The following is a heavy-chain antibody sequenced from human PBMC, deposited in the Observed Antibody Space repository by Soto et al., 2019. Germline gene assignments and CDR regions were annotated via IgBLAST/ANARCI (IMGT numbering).Heavy chain of an antibody. J-gene: IGHJ5*02. CDR3: ARAFDYGGTWAEMYWFDP. CDR2: IYYSGST. V-gene: IGHV4-31*03. CDR1: GGSISSGGYY. D-gene: IGHD4-17*01. Sequence: SETLSLTCTVSGGSISSGGYYWSWIRQHPGRGLEWIGYIYYSGSTYYNPSLKSRVTISVDTSKNQFSLKLSSVTAADTAVYYCARAFDYGGTWAEMYWFDPWGQGTLVTVSS.